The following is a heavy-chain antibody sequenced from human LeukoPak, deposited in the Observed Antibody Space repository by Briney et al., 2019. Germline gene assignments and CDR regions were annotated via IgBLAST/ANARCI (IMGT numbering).Heavy chain of an antibody. CDR3: AKDPQVVAALVG. V-gene: IGHV3-30*02. Sequence: TGGSLSLSCAASGFTFSSYGMHWVRQAPGKGLEWVAFIRYDGSNKYYADSVKGRFTISRDNSKNTLYLQMNSLRAEDTAVYYCAKDPQVVAALVGWGQGTLVTVSS. D-gene: IGHD6-13*01. CDR1: GFTFSSYG. J-gene: IGHJ4*02. CDR2: IRYDGSNK.